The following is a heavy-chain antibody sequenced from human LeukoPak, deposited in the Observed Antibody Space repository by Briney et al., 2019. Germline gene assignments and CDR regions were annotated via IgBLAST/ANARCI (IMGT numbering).Heavy chain of an antibody. CDR2: ISGGGSYT. Sequence: GGSLRLFCAASGFIFNNYAMSWDRQAPGKVLEWVSTISGGGSYTYYADSVKGRFTISRDNSKNTLYLQMNSLRAEDTAVYYCAKAVRGYQHDALDIWGQGTMVTVSS. J-gene: IGHJ3*02. D-gene: IGHD3-22*01. CDR3: AKAVRGYQHDALDI. V-gene: IGHV3-23*01. CDR1: GFIFNNYA.